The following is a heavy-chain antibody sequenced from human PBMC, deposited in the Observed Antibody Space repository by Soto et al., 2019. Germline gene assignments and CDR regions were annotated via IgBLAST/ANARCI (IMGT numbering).Heavy chain of an antibody. V-gene: IGHV4-31*03. CDR1: GGSISSGGYY. CDR2: IYYSGST. J-gene: IGHJ4*02. CDR3: ARGRIAARPLYYFDY. D-gene: IGHD6-6*01. Sequence: SETLSLTCTVSGGSISSGGYYWSWIRQHPGKGLEWIGYIYYSGSTYYNPSLKSRVTISVDTSKNQFSLKLSSVTAADTAVYYCARGRIAARPLYYFDYWGQGTLVTVSS.